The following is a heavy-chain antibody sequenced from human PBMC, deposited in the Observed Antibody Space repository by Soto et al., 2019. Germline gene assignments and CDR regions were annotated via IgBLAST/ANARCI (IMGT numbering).Heavy chain of an antibody. J-gene: IGHJ4*02. V-gene: IGHV3-30*18. CDR1: GFIFSSYG. D-gene: IGHD1-1*01. CDR3: AKSVYNWNDGFCDY. Sequence: QVQLVESGGGVVQPGRSLRLSCAASGFIFSSYGMHWVRQAPGKGLEWVAVISYDGINKYYSDSVKGRFTISRDNSKNTLYLQMNSLRAEDTAVYYCAKSVYNWNDGFCDYWGQGTLVTVSS. CDR2: ISYDGINK.